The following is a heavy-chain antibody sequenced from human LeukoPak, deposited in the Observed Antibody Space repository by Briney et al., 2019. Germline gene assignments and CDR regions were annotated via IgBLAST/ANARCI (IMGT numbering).Heavy chain of an antibody. J-gene: IGHJ4*02. CDR1: GLTFSSYT. CDR2: ISGSGGST. D-gene: IGHD3-22*01. Sequence: GESLRLSCEVSGLTFSSYTMSWVRQAPGKGLEWVSAISGSGGSTYYADSVKGRFTISRDNSKNTLYLQMNSLRAEDTAVYYCAKDLGLDYYDSSGYSSEFDYWGQGTLVTVSS. V-gene: IGHV3-23*01. CDR3: AKDLGLDYYDSSGYSSEFDY.